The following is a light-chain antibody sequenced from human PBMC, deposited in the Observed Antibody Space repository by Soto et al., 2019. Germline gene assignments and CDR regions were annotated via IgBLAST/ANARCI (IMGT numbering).Light chain of an antibody. CDR2: AAS. Sequence: DIQMTQSPSSLSASLGDRVTITCRASQNINKYLNWYQHKPGKAPSLQIYAASSLHTGVPRRFSGSGAGTYFTLTIASLQHEDLATYYCQQTYSAPGTFGRGTKVEIK. V-gene: IGKV1-39*01. CDR3: QQTYSAPGT. J-gene: IGKJ1*01. CDR1: QNINKY.